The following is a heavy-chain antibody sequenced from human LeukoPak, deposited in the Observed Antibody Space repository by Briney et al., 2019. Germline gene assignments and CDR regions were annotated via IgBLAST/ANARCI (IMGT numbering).Heavy chain of an antibody. CDR3: AKRSVVIRVILVGFHKEAYYFDS. CDR1: GISLSNYG. D-gene: IGHD3-22*01. CDR2: ISGSGGST. V-gene: IGHV3-23*01. J-gene: IGHJ4*02. Sequence: PGGSLRLSCAVSGISLSNYGMSWVRQAPGKGLEWVAGISGSGGSTNYADSVKGRFTISRDNPKNTLYLQMNRLRAEDSAVYFCAKRSVVIRVILVGFHKEAYYFDSWGQGALVTVSS.